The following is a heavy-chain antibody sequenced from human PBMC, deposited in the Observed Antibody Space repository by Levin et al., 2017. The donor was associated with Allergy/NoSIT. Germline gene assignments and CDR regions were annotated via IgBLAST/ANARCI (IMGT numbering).Heavy chain of an antibody. Sequence: SETLSLTCTVSGGSVSSGTYYWSWIRQPPGKGLEWIGYINYRGSTKYNPSLKSRVTISVDTSKNEFSLKLSSVTAADTAVYHCARFHGSGRGAGYYYYAMDVWGQGTTVTVSS. CDR3: ARFHGSGRGAGYYYYAMDV. J-gene: IGHJ6*02. CDR1: GGSVSSGTYY. D-gene: IGHD3-10*01. CDR2: INYRGST. V-gene: IGHV4-61*01.